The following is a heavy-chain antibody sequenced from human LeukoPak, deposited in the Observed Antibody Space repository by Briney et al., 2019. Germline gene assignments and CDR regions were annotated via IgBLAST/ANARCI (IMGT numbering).Heavy chain of an antibody. CDR2: IKQDGSEK. J-gene: IGHJ6*03. Sequence: GGSLRLSCAASGFTFKTYGMTWVRQTPGKGLEWVANIKQDGSEKYYVDSVKGRFTISRDNAKNSLYLQMNSLRAEDTAVYYCARTPGYYMDVWGKGTTVTVSS. CDR1: GFTFKTYG. V-gene: IGHV3-7*01. CDR3: ARTPGYYMDV.